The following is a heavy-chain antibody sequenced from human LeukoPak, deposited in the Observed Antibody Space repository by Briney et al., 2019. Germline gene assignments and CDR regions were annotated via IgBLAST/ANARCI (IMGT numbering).Heavy chain of an antibody. D-gene: IGHD5-24*01. CDR3: ARVRWLHLSFDY. CDR2: INHSGST. Sequence: SETLSLTCAVYGGSFSGYYWSWIRQPPGKGLEWIGEINHSGSTNYNPSLKSRVTISVDTSKNQFSLKLSSVTAADTAVYYCARVRWLHLSFDYWGQGTLVTVSS. CDR1: GGSFSGYY. V-gene: IGHV4-34*01. J-gene: IGHJ4*02.